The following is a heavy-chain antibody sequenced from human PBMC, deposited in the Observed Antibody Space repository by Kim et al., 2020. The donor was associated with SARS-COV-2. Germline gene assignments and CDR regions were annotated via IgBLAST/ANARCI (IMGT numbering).Heavy chain of an antibody. Sequence: SETLSLTCTVSGGSISSGGYYWSWIRQHPGKGLEWIGYIYYSGSTYYNPSLKSRVTISVDTSKNQFSLKLSSVTAADTAVYYCARADGYCSGGSCLRFSSYWFDPWGKGTLVTVSS. CDR3: ARADGYCSGGSCLRFSSYWFDP. CDR1: GGSISSGGYY. CDR2: IYYSGST. D-gene: IGHD2-15*01. J-gene: IGHJ5*02. V-gene: IGHV4-31*03.